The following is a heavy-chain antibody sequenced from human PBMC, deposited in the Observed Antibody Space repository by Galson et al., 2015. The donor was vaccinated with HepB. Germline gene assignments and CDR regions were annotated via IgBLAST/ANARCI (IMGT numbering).Heavy chain of an antibody. J-gene: IGHJ4*02. CDR3: ARDENPNYYDSSGYSPIN. D-gene: IGHD3-22*01. Sequence: LRLSCAASGFTFSSYAMSWVRQAPGRGLEWVSTISASGDSTYYADSVKGQFTISRDDAKNTLYLQMNSLRAEDTAVYYCARDENPNYYDSSGYSPINWGQGTLVTVSS. CDR2: ISASGDST. V-gene: IGHV3-23*01. CDR1: GFTFSSYA.